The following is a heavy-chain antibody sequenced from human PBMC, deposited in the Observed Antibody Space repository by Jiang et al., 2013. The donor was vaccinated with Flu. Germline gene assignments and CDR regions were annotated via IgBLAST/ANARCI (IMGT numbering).Heavy chain of an antibody. CDR3: ARLECRGGSCSIDY. J-gene: IGHJ4*02. Sequence: PGLVKPSETPVPHLHCLWWLHQKLLLDLDPAAPREGTGVDWVYLLHGSTNXNPSLKSRVTISVDTSKNQFSLMLSSVTAADTAVYYCARLECRGGSCSIDYWGQGTLVTVSS. CDR1: WLHQKLL. D-gene: IGHD2-15*01. V-gene: IGHV4-59*01. CDR2: LLHGST.